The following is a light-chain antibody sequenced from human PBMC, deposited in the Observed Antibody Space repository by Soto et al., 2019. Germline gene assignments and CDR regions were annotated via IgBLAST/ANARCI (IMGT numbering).Light chain of an antibody. V-gene: IGKV1-5*01. CDR1: QSISSW. J-gene: IGKJ1*01. CDR3: PHYHSYSPT. CDR2: DAS. Sequence: DIQMTQSPSTLSASVGDRVTITCRASQSISSWLAWYQQKPGKAPKLLIYDASSFESGVPSRFSGSGSGTEFTLTISSLQPDDFATYYSPHYHSYSPTFGHRTKVEVK.